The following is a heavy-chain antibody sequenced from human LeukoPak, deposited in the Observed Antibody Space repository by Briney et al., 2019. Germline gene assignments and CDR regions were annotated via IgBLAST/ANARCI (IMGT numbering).Heavy chain of an antibody. Sequence: SETLSLTCSVSGGSISNYYWSWIRQPPGKGLEWIGYIYYSGRTNYNSSLKSRVTLSVDTSKNQFSLKLTSVTAADTAVYYCARALAHYYDNSGLGYYSYMDLWGKGTTVTVSS. J-gene: IGHJ6*03. CDR1: GGSISNYY. V-gene: IGHV4-59*12. CDR2: IYYSGRT. D-gene: IGHD3-22*01. CDR3: ARALAHYYDNSGLGYYSYMDL.